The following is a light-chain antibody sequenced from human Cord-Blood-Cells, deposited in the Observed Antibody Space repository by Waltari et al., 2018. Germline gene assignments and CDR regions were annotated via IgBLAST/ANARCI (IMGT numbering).Light chain of an antibody. CDR2: AAS. J-gene: IGKJ1*01. V-gene: IGKV1D-8*01. Sequence: VIWMTQSPSLLSASTGDRVTISCRISQGIRSYLAWYQQKPGKAPELLIYAASTLQSGVPSRFSGSGSGTDFTLTISCLQSEDFATYYCQQYYSFPPTFGQGTKVEIK. CDR1: QGIRSY. CDR3: QQYYSFPPT.